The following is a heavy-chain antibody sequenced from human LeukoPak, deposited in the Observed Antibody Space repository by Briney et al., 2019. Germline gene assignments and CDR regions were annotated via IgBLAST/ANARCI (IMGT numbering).Heavy chain of an antibody. CDR3: ATLSSGPTTPRYYFDY. CDR2: IWYDGSNK. Sequence: GGSLRLSCAASGFTFSSYGMHWARQAPGKGLEWVAVIWYDGSNKYYADSVKGRFTISRDNSKNTLYLQMNSLRAEDTAVYYCATLSSGPTTPRYYFDYWGQGTLVTVSS. D-gene: IGHD6-19*01. V-gene: IGHV3-33*01. J-gene: IGHJ4*02. CDR1: GFTFSSYG.